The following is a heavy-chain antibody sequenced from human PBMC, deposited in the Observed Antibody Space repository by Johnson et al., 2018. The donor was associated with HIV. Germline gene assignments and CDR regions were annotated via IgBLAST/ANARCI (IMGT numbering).Heavy chain of an antibody. J-gene: IGHJ3*02. Sequence: VQLVESGGGVVQPGGSMRLSCAASGFTFSDYYMSWVRQAPGKGLEWVGRIKSKTDGGTIDYAAHMKGRFTISRDDSKTTLYLQMNSLKIEDTAMYYCTTVLQFLEWNIYDAFDIWGQGTMVSVSS. D-gene: IGHD3-3*01. CDR1: GFTFSDYY. CDR3: TTVLQFLEWNIYDAFDI. V-gene: IGHV3-15*01. CDR2: IKSKTDGGTI.